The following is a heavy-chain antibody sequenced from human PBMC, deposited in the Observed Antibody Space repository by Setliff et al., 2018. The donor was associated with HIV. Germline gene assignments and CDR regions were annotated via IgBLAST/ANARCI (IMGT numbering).Heavy chain of an antibody. V-gene: IGHV3-23*01. CDR1: GFSFSNYA. J-gene: IGHJ3*01. D-gene: IGHD6-13*01. Sequence: VSLRLSCAASGFSFSNYAMSWVRQAPGKGLEWVSSVIRGGHNTFYADSVKGRFTISRDNAKNSLFLQMNSLRIEDTAVYYCARDHGGSSLVWGQGTMVTVSS. CDR3: ARDHGGSSLV. CDR2: VIRGGHNT.